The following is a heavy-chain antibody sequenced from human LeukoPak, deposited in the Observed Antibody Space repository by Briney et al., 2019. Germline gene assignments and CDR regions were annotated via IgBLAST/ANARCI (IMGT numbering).Heavy chain of an antibody. CDR3: ARHLGSYWDY. CDR1: GYSFTSYW. D-gene: IGHD1-26*01. Sequence: GESLQISCKGSGYSFTSYWIGWVRQLPGKGLEWMGIIYPGDSDTKHSPSFQGQVTISADKSISTAYLQWSSLKASDTAMYYCARHLGSYWDYWGQGTLVTVSS. J-gene: IGHJ4*02. V-gene: IGHV5-51*01. CDR2: IYPGDSDT.